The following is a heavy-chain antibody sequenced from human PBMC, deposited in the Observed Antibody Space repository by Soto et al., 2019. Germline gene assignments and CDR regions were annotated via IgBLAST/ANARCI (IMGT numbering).Heavy chain of an antibody. Sequence: AGGSLRLSCAASGFTFTSYAMSWVRQAPGKGLEWVSGISSTGGGTFYADSVRGRFTISRDNSNNTVYLQMNSLRGEDTAVYYCAKALISTVFEYWGQGALVTVSS. CDR1: GFTFTSYA. CDR2: ISSTGGGT. V-gene: IGHV3-23*01. J-gene: IGHJ4*02. D-gene: IGHD2-21*01. CDR3: AKALISTVFEY.